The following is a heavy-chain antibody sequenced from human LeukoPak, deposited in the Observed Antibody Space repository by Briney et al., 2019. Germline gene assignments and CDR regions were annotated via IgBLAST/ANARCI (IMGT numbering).Heavy chain of an antibody. Sequence: PGGSLRLSCAASGFTFSSYSMHWVRQAPGKGLEWVAVISYDGGNKYYADSVKGRFTISRDNSKNTLYLQMKSLRAEDTAVYYCAKGGGYEAQYYYYYLDVWGKGTTVTISS. CDR3: AKGGGYEAQYYYYYLDV. V-gene: IGHV3-30*04. CDR2: ISYDGGNK. CDR1: GFTFSSYS. D-gene: IGHD5-12*01. J-gene: IGHJ6*03.